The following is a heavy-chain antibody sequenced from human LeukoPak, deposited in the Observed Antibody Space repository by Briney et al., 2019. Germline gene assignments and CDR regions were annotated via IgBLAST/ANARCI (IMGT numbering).Heavy chain of an antibody. Sequence: SETLSLTCTVSGGSISSSSYYWGWIRQPPGKGLEWIGSIYYSGSTYYNPSLKSRVTISVDTSKNQFSLKLSSVTAADTAVYYCARDSGPLYRIVVVVAATPLSDYYYGMDVWGQGTTVTVSS. CDR2: IYYSGST. J-gene: IGHJ6*02. CDR3: ARDSGPLYRIVVVVAATPLSDYYYGMDV. V-gene: IGHV4-39*07. D-gene: IGHD2-15*01. CDR1: GGSISSSSYY.